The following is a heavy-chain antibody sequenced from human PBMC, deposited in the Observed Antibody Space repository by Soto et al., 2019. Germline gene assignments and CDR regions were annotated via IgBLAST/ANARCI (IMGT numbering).Heavy chain of an antibody. Sequence: GGSLRLSCAASGFTFSSYSMNWVRQAPGKGLEWVSYISSSSSTIYYADSVKGRFTISRDNAKNSLYLQMNSLRDGDTAVYYCARDLAYGDYVFDYWGQGTLVTVSS. CDR3: ARDLAYGDYVFDY. V-gene: IGHV3-48*02. J-gene: IGHJ4*02. D-gene: IGHD4-17*01. CDR1: GFTFSSYS. CDR2: ISSSSSTI.